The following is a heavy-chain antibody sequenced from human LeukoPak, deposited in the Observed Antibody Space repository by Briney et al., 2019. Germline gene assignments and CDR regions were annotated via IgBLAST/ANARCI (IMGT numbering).Heavy chain of an antibody. CDR2: INPSGGST. D-gene: IGHD5-18*01. CDR3: ARDYLDTAMVDY. J-gene: IGHJ4*02. Sequence: ASVTVSFKASGYTFTSYYMHWVRQAPGQGLEWMGIINPSGGSTSYAQKFQGRVTMTRDTSTSTVYMELSSLRSEDTAVYYCARDYLDTAMVDYWGQGTLVTVSS. V-gene: IGHV1-46*01. CDR1: GYTFTSYY.